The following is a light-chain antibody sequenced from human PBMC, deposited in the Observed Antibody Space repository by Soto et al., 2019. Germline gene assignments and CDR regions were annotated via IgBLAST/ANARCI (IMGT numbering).Light chain of an antibody. V-gene: IGLV4-69*01. J-gene: IGLJ2*01. Sequence: QLVLTQSPSASAFLGASVKLTCTLNSGHSSYAIAWHQQQPEKGPRYLMKLNSDGSHSKGDGIPDRFSGSSSGVEHYLTISGLQSEDEADYYCQTWGTGIGLFGGGTKLTVL. CDR3: QTWGTGIGL. CDR2: LNSDGSH. CDR1: SGHSSYA.